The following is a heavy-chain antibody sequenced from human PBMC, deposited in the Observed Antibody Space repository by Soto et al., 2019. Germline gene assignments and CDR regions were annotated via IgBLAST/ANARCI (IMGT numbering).Heavy chain of an antibody. D-gene: IGHD6-19*01. J-gene: IGHJ4*02. CDR3: AKDRHSSGWYLEY. Sequence: GGSLRLSCAASGFTFSSYGMHWVRQAPGKGLEWVAVISYDGSNKYYADSVKGRFTISRDNSKNTLYLQMNSLRAEDTAVYYCAKDRHSSGWYLEYWGQGTLVTVSS. V-gene: IGHV3-30*18. CDR2: ISYDGSNK. CDR1: GFTFSSYG.